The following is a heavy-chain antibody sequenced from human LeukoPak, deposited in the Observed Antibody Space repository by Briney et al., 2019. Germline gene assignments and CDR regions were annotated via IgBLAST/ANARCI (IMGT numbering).Heavy chain of an antibody. CDR3: ARHAIMITFGGVIVGLQFDP. D-gene: IGHD3-16*02. Sequence: SETLSLTCAVYGGSFSGYYWSWIRQPPGKGLEWIGEINHSGSTNYNPSLKSRVTISVDTSKNQFSLKLSSVTAADTAVYYCARHAIMITFGGVIVGLQFDPWGQGTLVTVSS. J-gene: IGHJ5*02. CDR2: INHSGST. CDR1: GGSFSGYY. V-gene: IGHV4-34*01.